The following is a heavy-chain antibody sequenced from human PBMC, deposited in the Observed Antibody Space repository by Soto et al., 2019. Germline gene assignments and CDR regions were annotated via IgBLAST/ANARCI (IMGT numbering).Heavy chain of an antibody. CDR2: MNPNSGNT. D-gene: IGHD2-8*01. CDR3: AGHCTNGVCYLGDYVFDY. V-gene: IGHV1-8*01. J-gene: IGHJ4*02. Sequence: QVQLVQSGAEVKKPGASVKVSCKASGYTFTTYDINWVRQATGQGLEWMGWMNPNSGNTGYAQKFQGRVTMTRNTSISTAYMELSSLRSEDTAVYYCAGHCTNGVCYLGDYVFDYWGQGTLVTVSS. CDR1: GYTFTTYD.